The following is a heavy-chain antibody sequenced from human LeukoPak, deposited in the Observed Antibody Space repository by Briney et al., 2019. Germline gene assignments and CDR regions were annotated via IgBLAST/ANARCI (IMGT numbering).Heavy chain of an antibody. CDR3: ATLKSPNSSGWYSGYYYGMDV. CDR1: GGSFSGYY. D-gene: IGHD6-19*01. V-gene: IGHV4-34*01. Sequence: SETLSLTCAVYGGSFSGYYWSWIRQPPGKGLEWIGEINHSGSTNYNPSLKSRVTISVDTSKNQFSLKLSSVTAADTAVYYCATLKSPNSSGWYSGYYYGMDVWGQGTTVTVSS. CDR2: INHSGST. J-gene: IGHJ6*02.